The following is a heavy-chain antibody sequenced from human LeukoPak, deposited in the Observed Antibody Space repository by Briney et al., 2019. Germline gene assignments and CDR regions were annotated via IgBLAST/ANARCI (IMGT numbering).Heavy chain of an antibody. CDR3: ARAENYYYYGMDV. CDR2: IYYSGST. V-gene: IGHV4-59*01. CDR1: GGSISSYY. J-gene: IGHJ6*02. D-gene: IGHD2/OR15-2a*01. Sequence: SETLSLTCTVSGGSISSYYWSWIRQPPGKGLEWIGYIYYSGSTNYNPSLKSRVTISVDTSKNQFSLKLSSVTAADTAVYYCARAENYYYYGMDVWGQGTTVTVSS.